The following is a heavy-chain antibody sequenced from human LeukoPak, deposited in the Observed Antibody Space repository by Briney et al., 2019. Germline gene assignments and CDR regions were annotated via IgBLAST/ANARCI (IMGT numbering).Heavy chain of an antibody. D-gene: IGHD2-2*01. CDR3: ARDYCSSTSCYWGYFDY. CDR2: ISWNSGSI. J-gene: IGHJ4*02. CDR1: GFTFDDYA. Sequence: GRSLRLSCAASGFTFDDYAMHWVRQAPGKGLEWVSGISWNSGSIGYADSVKGRFTISRDNAKNTLYLQMNSLRAEDTAVYYCARDYCSSTSCYWGYFDYWGQGTLVTVSS. V-gene: IGHV3-9*01.